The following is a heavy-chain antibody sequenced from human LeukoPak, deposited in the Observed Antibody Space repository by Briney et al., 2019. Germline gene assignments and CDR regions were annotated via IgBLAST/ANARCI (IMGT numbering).Heavy chain of an antibody. D-gene: IGHD3-22*01. V-gene: IGHV3-48*03. J-gene: IGHJ4*02. CDR3: AKGYYYDSSGYGYFDY. CDR2: ISSSGSTI. Sequence: PGGSLRLSCAASGFTFSSYEMNWVRQAPGKGLEWVSYISSSGSTIYYADSVKGRFTISRDNSKNTLYLQMNSLRAEDTAVYYCAKGYYYDSSGYGYFDYWGQGTLVTVSS. CDR1: GFTFSSYE.